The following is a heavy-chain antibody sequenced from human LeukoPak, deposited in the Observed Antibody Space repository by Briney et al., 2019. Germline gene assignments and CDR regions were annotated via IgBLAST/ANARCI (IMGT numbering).Heavy chain of an antibody. CDR1: GFTVSSNY. J-gene: IGHJ4*02. CDR2: IYSGGST. Sequence: PGGSLRLSCAASGFTVSSNYMSWVRQAPGKGLEWVSVIYSGGSTYYADSVKGRFTISRDNSKNMLYLQMNSLRAEDTAVYYCAREIITIFGVVIIRYFDYWGQGTLVTVSS. D-gene: IGHD3-3*01. CDR3: AREIITIFGVVIIRYFDY. V-gene: IGHV3-66*02.